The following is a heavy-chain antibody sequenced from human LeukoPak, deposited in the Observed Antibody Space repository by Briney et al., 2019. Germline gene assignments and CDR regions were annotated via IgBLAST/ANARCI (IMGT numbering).Heavy chain of an antibody. D-gene: IGHD2/OR15-2a*01. Sequence: ASVKVSCKASGYTFASYGISWVRQAPGQGLEWMGWISGFNGNTNHAQNLQDRVTMTTDTSTSTAYMELRSLRSDDTAVYFCARVPNQYCTSRCYYTAFDIWGQGTMATVSS. V-gene: IGHV1-18*01. CDR1: GYTFASYG. CDR2: ISGFNGNT. J-gene: IGHJ3*02. CDR3: ARVPNQYCTSRCYYTAFDI.